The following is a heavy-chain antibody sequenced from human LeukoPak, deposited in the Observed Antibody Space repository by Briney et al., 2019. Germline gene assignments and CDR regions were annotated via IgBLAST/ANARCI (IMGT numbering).Heavy chain of an antibody. D-gene: IGHD2-2*02. Sequence: GGSLRLSCTASGFTFGDYAMSWVRQAPGKGLEWVGFIRSKAYGGTTEYAASVKGRFTISRDDSKSIAYLRMNSLKTEDTAVYYCTVVPAAIMGYYYYYMDVWGKGTTVTVSS. CDR2: IRSKAYGGTT. CDR3: TVVPAAIMGYYYYYMDV. V-gene: IGHV3-49*04. J-gene: IGHJ6*03. CDR1: GFTFGDYA.